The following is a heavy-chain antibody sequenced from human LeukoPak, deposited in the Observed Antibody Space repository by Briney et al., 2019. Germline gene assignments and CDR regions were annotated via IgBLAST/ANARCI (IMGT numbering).Heavy chain of an antibody. CDR1: GFTFGDYA. V-gene: IGHV3-49*04. D-gene: IGHD6-13*01. Sequence: GGSLRLSCTASGFTFGDYAMSWVRQAPGKGLEWVGFISSKAYGGTTEYAASVKGRFTISRDDSKSIAYLQMNSLKTEDTAVYYCTRTVRQRVSKYYFDYWGQGTLVTVSS. J-gene: IGHJ4*02. CDR3: TRTVRQRVSKYYFDY. CDR2: ISSKAYGGTT.